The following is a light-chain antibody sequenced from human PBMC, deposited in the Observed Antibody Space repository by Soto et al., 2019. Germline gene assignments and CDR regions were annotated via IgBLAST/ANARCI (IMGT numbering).Light chain of an antibody. Sequence: IVLTQSPGTLSLSLGDRATLSCRASQSVNSSYLAWYQQKPGQAPRLLIYGASNRATGIPDRFSGSGSGTDFTLTISRLEPEDFAVYYCQQYGSSPPWTFGQGTKVEIK. V-gene: IGKV3-20*01. CDR2: GAS. J-gene: IGKJ1*01. CDR3: QQYGSSPPWT. CDR1: QSVNSSY.